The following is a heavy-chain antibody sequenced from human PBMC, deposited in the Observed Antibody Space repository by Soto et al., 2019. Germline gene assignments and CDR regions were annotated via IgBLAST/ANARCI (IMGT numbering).Heavy chain of an antibody. CDR1: GGTFSSYA. J-gene: IGHJ4*02. Sequence: QVQLVQSGAEVKKPGSSVKVSCKASGGTFSSYAISWVRQGPGQGLEWMGGIIPIFGTANYAQKFQGRVTTASDNSTSTSYMERCSLRSEYTAVYYCAGVGTFGLKGIEEAGNFDYWGQGTLDTVFS. D-gene: IGHD6-13*01. CDR2: IIPIFGTA. V-gene: IGHV1-69*06. CDR3: AGVGTFGLKGIEEAGNFDY.